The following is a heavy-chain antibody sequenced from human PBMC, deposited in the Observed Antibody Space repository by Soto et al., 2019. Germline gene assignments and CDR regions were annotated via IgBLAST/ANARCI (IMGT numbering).Heavy chain of an antibody. V-gene: IGHV4-59*12. CDR3: AREPTNGYYYYYGMDV. CDR2: IYYSGST. D-gene: IGHD2-8*01. CDR1: GGSISSYY. Sequence: SETLSLTCTVSGGSISSYYWSWIRQPPGKGLEWIGYIYYSGSTNYNPSLKSRVTISVDTSKNQFSLKLSSVTAADTAVYYCAREPTNGYYYYYGMDVWGQGTTVTVSS. J-gene: IGHJ6*02.